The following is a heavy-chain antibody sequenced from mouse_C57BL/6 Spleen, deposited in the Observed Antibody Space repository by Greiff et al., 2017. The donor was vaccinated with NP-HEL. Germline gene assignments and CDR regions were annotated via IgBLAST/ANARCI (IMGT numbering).Heavy chain of an antibody. D-gene: IGHD1-1*01. J-gene: IGHJ1*03. CDR3: ARETTVVATRYFDV. CDR2: IDPSDSYT. Sequence: QVQLQQSGAELVRPGTSVKLSCKASGYTFTSYWMHWVKQRPGQGLEWIGVIDPSDSYTNYNQKFKGKATLTVDTSSSTAYMQLSSLTSEDSAVYYCARETTVVATRYFDVWGTGTTVTVSS. V-gene: IGHV1-59*01. CDR1: GYTFTSYW.